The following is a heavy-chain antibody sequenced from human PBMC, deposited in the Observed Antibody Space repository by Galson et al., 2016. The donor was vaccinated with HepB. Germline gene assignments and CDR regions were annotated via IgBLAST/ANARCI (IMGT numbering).Heavy chain of an antibody. V-gene: IGHV3-30-3*01. CDR3: ARGRAARSPFDY. J-gene: IGHJ4*02. CDR2: ISYDGSNK. Sequence: SLRLSCAASGFSFSAYVMSWVRQAPGKGLEWVAVISYDGSNKYYADSVKGRFTISRDNSKNTLYPQMNSLRAEDTAVYYCARGRAARSPFDYWGQGTLVTVSS. CDR1: GFSFSAYV. D-gene: IGHD6-6*01.